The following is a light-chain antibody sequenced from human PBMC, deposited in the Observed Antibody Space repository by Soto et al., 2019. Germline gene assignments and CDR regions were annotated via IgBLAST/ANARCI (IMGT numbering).Light chain of an antibody. Sequence: EIVLTQSPGSLSLSPGERATLSCRASQSVSSGYVAWYQQKPGQSPRLLMYGPGNRASGIPDRFRGSGSGTDFTLTISRLEPEDFAVYYCQQYGGSPAITFGQGTRLDMK. J-gene: IGKJ5*01. CDR1: QSVSSGY. CDR3: QQYGGSPAIT. CDR2: GPG. V-gene: IGKV3-20*01.